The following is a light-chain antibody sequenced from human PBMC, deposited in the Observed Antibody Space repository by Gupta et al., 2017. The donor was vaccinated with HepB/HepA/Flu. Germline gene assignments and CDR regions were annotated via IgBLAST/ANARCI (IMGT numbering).Light chain of an antibody. CDR2: DVS. Sequence: QSALTQPASVSGSPGQSITISCTGTSSDVGGYNYVSWYQQHPGKAPKLMIYDVSNRPSGVSNRFSCSKAGNTASLTIYGLQAEDEADYYCSSYTSSSTLEVFGGGTKLTVL. J-gene: IGLJ2*01. CDR1: SSDVGGYNY. CDR3: SSYTSSSTLEV. V-gene: IGLV2-14*03.